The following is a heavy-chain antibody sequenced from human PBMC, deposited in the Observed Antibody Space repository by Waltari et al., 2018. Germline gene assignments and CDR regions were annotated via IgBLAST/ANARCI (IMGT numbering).Heavy chain of an antibody. CDR3: ARGSGSYYPYFDY. V-gene: IGHV3-30-3*01. D-gene: IGHD1-26*01. CDR1: GFTFRSYA. Sequence: QVQLVESGGGVVQPGRSLRISCAASGFTFRSYAMQWVRQAPGKGLEVGAVITYDGSNKYYADSVKGRFTSSRDNSKNTLYLQMTSLRAEDTAVYYCARGSGSYYPYFDYWGQGTLVTVSS. CDR2: ITYDGSNK. J-gene: IGHJ4*02.